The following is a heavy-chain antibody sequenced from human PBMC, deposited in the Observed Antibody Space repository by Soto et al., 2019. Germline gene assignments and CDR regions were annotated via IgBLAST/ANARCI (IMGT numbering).Heavy chain of an antibody. J-gene: IGHJ4*02. CDR1: GYTFTSYG. V-gene: IGHV1-18*01. CDR2: ISAYNGNT. CDR3: ASDGRRTYYYDSSGYQMTT. D-gene: IGHD3-22*01. Sequence: ASVKVSCKASGYTFTSYGISWVRQAPGQGLEWMGWISAYNGNTNYAQKLQGRVTMTTDTSTSTAYMELRSLRSDDTAVYYCASDGRRTYYYDSSGYQMTTWGQGTLFNVPS.